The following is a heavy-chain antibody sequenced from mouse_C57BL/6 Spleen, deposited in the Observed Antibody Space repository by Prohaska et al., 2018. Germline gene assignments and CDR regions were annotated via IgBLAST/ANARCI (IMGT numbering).Heavy chain of an antibody. CDR2: ICPGDGDN. Sequence: QVQLQQSGAELVNPGASVKISCKASGYAFSLYWLNLVKQRPGKGLEWIGEICPGDGDNNYNGKFKGKATLTADKSASTAYMQRSSLTSEDSAVYFCATTVVADFDYWGQGTNLTVSS. J-gene: IGHJ2*01. CDR1: GYAFSLYW. D-gene: IGHD1-1*01. V-gene: IGHV1-80*01. CDR3: ATTVVADFDY.